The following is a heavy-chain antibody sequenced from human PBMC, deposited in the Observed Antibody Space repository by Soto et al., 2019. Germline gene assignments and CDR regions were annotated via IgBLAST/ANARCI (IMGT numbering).Heavy chain of an antibody. CDR3: ARRYNWNSPYFDY. J-gene: IGHJ4*02. V-gene: IGHV1-69*01. CDR2: IVPIFGTA. D-gene: IGHD1-7*01. Sequence: QVQLVQSGAQVKKPGSSVKVSCKASGGTFTSNAISWVRQAPGQGLEWMGGIVPIFGTANYAQKFQGRVTITADESTSTAYMELSSLRSEDTSVYYCARRYNWNSPYFDYWGQGTLVTVSS. CDR1: GGTFTSNA.